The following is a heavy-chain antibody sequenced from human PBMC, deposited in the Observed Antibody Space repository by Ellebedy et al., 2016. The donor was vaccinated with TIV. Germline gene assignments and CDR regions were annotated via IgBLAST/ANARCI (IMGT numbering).Heavy chain of an antibody. V-gene: IGHV1-46*04. Sequence: AASVKVYCKASGYTFSSFFMHWVRQAPGQGLEWMGIINPSGGSTTYTQKLQGRVTMTRDTSTRTVYMELSSLRSEDTAVYYCARSRSSGWLHTPDYWGQGLLVTVSS. CDR3: ARSRSSGWLHTPDY. CDR2: INPSGGST. J-gene: IGHJ4*02. CDR1: GYTFSSFF. D-gene: IGHD6-19*01.